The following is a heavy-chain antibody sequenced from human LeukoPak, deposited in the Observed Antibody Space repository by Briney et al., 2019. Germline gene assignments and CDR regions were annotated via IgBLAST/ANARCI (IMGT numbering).Heavy chain of an antibody. Sequence: SGGSLRLSCAASGFTVSNNYMSWVRQAPGKGLEWVSVIYSGGSTYYTDSVKGRFTISRDNSKDTLYLQMNSLRAEDTAVYYCARAVAGLGIDYWGQGTLVTVSS. CDR3: ARAVAGLGIDY. CDR2: IYSGGST. D-gene: IGHD6-19*01. CDR1: GFTVSNNY. V-gene: IGHV3-53*01. J-gene: IGHJ4*02.